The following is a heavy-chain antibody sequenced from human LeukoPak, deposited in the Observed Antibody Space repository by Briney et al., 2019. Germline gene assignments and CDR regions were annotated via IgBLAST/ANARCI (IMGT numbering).Heavy chain of an antibody. J-gene: IGHJ4*02. CDR1: GYTFTSYG. D-gene: IGHD3-10*01. CDR3: ARRGMVRGVMDFDY. Sequence: ASVKVSCKASGYTFTSYGISWVRQAPGQGLEWMGWICAYNGNTNYAQKLQGRVTMTTDTSTSTAYMELRSLRSDDTAVYYCARRGMVRGVMDFDYWGQGTLVTVSS. V-gene: IGHV1-18*01. CDR2: ICAYNGNT.